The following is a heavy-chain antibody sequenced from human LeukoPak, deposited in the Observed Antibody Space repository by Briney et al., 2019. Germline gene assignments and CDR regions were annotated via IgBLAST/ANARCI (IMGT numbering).Heavy chain of an antibody. D-gene: IGHD3-22*01. CDR3: ARGGGGSSGYYSYWYFDL. V-gene: IGHV3-13*01. Sequence: PGGSLRLSCAASGFTFSSYGMSWVRQAPGKGLEWVSAIGTAGDTYYPGSVKGRFTISRENAKNSLYLQMNSLRAGDTAVYYCARGGGGSSGYYSYWYFDLWGRGTLVTVSS. CDR1: GFTFSSYG. CDR2: IGTAGDT. J-gene: IGHJ2*01.